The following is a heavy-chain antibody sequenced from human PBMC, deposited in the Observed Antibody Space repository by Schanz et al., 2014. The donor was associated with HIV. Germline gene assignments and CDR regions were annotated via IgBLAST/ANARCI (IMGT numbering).Heavy chain of an antibody. D-gene: IGHD1-20*01. CDR3: ARGEAITYYYHYYGMDV. V-gene: IGHV3-23*04. CDR2: ISAGGRDT. Sequence: VRLVETGGGVVQPGRSLRLSCAASGFAFSDYAMSWVRQAPGKGLEWVSSISAGGRDTYYADSVKGRFTISRDNSKKTLYLQMNSLRAEDTAVYYCARGEAITYYYHYYGMDVWGQGTTVTVSS. J-gene: IGHJ6*02. CDR1: GFAFSDYA.